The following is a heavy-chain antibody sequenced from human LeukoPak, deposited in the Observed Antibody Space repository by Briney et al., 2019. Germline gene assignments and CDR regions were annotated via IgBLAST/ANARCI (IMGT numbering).Heavy chain of an antibody. CDR3: ARPRRDGYNYDAFDI. D-gene: IGHD5-24*01. CDR2: RYSGDSDT. Sequence: GESPKISCKGSGYSFSNYWIGWVRQMPGKGLEWMGIRYSGDSDTRYSPSFQGQVTISADKSISTAYLQWSSLKASDTAMYYCARPRRDGYNYDAFDIWGQGTMVTVSS. CDR1: GYSFSNYW. J-gene: IGHJ3*02. V-gene: IGHV5-51*01.